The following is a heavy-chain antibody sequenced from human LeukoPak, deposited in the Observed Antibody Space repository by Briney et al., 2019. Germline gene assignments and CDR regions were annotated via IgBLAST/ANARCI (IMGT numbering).Heavy chain of an antibody. Sequence: ASVKVSCKASGHTFSNYYLHWVRQAPGQGLEWMGLINPTAGNTYYAQRFQGRVTMTRNTSTSTVYMELSSLRSEDTAVYYCARIRDGYNDAYDIWGQGTMVTVPS. V-gene: IGHV1-46*01. D-gene: IGHD5-24*01. J-gene: IGHJ3*02. CDR3: ARIRDGYNDAYDI. CDR1: GHTFSNYY. CDR2: INPTAGNT.